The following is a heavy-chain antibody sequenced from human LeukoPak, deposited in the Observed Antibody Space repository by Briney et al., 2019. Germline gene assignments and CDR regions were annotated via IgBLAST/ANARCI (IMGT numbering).Heavy chain of an antibody. Sequence: AGGSLRLSCAASGFTFSNAWMSWVRQAPGKGLEWVARIKSNTYGGTTDYAAPVTGRFTISRDDSKDTLYLQMTSVRAEDTAVYYCTTRPLGSCSGNSCQGLDYWGQGTLVTVSS. D-gene: IGHD2-2*01. CDR1: GFTFSNAW. V-gene: IGHV3-15*01. CDR2: IKSNTYGGTT. CDR3: TTRPLGSCSGNSCQGLDY. J-gene: IGHJ4*02.